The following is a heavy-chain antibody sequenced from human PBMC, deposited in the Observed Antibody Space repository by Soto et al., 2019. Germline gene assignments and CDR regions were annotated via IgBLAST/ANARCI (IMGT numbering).Heavy chain of an antibody. CDR1: GFTFSSYG. CDR3: AKGYCSSTSCYPFDY. CDR2: ISYDGSNK. Sequence: QVQLVESGGGVVQPGRSLRLSCAASGFTFSSYGMHWVRQAPGKGLEWVAVISYDGSNKYYADSVKGRFTISRDNSKNTLYLQMNSLRAEDTAVYYCAKGYCSSTSCYPFDYWSQGTLVTVSS. J-gene: IGHJ4*02. D-gene: IGHD2-2*01. V-gene: IGHV3-30*18.